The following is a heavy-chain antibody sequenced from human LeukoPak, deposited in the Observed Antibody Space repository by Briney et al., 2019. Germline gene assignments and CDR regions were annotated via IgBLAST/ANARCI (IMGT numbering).Heavy chain of an antibody. D-gene: IGHD1-14*01. J-gene: IGHJ4*02. V-gene: IGHV4-38-2*02. Sequence: SETLSLTCTVSGYSISSGYYWGWIRQPPGKGLEWIGSIYHSGSTYYNPSLKSRVTISVDTSKNQFSLKLSSVTAADTAVYYCARSFIPGTITNWGQGTLVTVSS. CDR2: IYHSGST. CDR1: GYSISSGYY. CDR3: ARSFIPGTITN.